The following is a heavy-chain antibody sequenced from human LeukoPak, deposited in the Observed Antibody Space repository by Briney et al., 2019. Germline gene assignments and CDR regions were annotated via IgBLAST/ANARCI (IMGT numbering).Heavy chain of an antibody. D-gene: IGHD3-22*01. CDR2: INPSGGST. J-gene: IGHJ4*02. CDR3: ATLSDYYDSSGYYFGY. Sequence: ASVKVSCKASGYTFTSYYMHWVRQAPGQGLEWMGIINPSGGSTSYAQKFQGRVTMTRDTSTSTAYMELGSLRSDDTAVYYCATLSDYYDSSGYYFGYWGQGTLVTVSS. V-gene: IGHV1-46*01. CDR1: GYTFTSYY.